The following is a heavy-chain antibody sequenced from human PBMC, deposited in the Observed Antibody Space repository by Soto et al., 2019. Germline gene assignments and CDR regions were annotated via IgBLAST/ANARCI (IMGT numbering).Heavy chain of an antibody. CDR2: IYYSGST. CDR3: ARDCSSTSCYGGWFDP. J-gene: IGHJ5*02. V-gene: IGHV4-59*12. D-gene: IGHD2-2*01. Sequence: SETLSLTCTVSGGSISSYYWSWIRQPPGKGLEWIGYIYYSGSTNYNPSLKSRVTISVDTSKNQFSLKLSSVTAADTAVYYCARDCSSTSCYGGWFDPWGQGTLVTVSS. CDR1: GGSISSYY.